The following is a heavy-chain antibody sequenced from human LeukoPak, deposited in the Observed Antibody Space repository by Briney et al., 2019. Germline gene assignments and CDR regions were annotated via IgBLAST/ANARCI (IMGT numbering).Heavy chain of an antibody. CDR1: GFTFSSYT. CDR3: ARVVPCTGFFY. J-gene: IGHJ4*02. CDR2: ISSSSSHI. D-gene: IGHD2-8*02. V-gene: IGHV3-21*01. Sequence: GGSLRLSCAASGFTFSSYTMNWVRQAPGKGLEWVSSISSSSSHIYYADSVKGRFTISRDSAKNSLYLQMNSLRAEDTAVYYCARVVPCTGFFYWGQGTLVTVSS.